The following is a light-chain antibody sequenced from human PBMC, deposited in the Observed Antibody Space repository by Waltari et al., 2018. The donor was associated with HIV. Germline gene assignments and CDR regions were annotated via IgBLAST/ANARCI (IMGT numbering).Light chain of an antibody. V-gene: IGLV2-18*02. Sequence: QSALTQPPSVSGSPGQSVTISCTGTRSDVGTYNRVSWYQQPPGTAPKVVIYEVSNRPSGVPDRFSGSKSGNTASLTSSGLQAEDEADYYCSSFTTSSTLIFGGGTRLTVL. CDR3: SSFTTSSTLI. CDR2: EVS. CDR1: RSDVGTYNR. J-gene: IGLJ2*01.